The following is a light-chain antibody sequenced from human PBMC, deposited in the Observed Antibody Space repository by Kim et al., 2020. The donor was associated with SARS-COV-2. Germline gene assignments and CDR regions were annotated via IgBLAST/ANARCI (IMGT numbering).Light chain of an antibody. CDR2: EDY. CDR3: QSFDGTERV. J-gene: IGLJ2*01. CDR1: SGSIASDY. Sequence: NFMLTQPHSVSESPGKTVTLSCTRSSGSIASDYVQWFQQRPASAPTTVIYEDYLRPSGVPDRFSGSTDSSSNSASLTISGLRTEDEADYYCQSFDGTERVLGGGTQLTVL. V-gene: IGLV6-57*03.